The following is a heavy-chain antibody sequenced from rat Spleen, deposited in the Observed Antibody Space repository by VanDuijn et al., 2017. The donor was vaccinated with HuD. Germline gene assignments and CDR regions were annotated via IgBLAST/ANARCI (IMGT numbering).Heavy chain of an antibody. CDR1: GFSLTSNG. CDR3: TKDYYVYNFDY. J-gene: IGHJ2*01. D-gene: IGHD1-12*01. CDR2: VSSGGNT. V-gene: IGHV2S12*01. Sequence: QVQLKESGPGLVQPSQTLSLICTVSGFSLTSNGVSWVRQPPGKGLEWLAAVSSGGNTYYNSGIKYRLTISRDTSKSQVFLKMNSLQIEDTAIYFCTKDYYVYNFDYWGQGVMVTVSS.